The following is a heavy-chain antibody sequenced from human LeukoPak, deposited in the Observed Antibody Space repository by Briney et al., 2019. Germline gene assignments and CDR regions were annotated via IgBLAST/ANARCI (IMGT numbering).Heavy chain of an antibody. CDR2: ISGSGGST. CDR3: ATHSDLQD. V-gene: IGHV3-23*01. CDR1: GFTFSRYW. J-gene: IGHJ4*02. Sequence: PGGSLRLSCVGSGFTFSRYWLNWVRQAPGKGLEWVSAISGSGGSTYYADSVKGRFTISRDNSKNTLYLQMNSLRAEDTAVYYCATHSDLQDWGQGTLVTVSS.